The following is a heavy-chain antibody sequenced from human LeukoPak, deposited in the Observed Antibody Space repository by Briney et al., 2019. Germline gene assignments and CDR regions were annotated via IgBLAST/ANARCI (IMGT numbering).Heavy chain of an antibody. Sequence: PGRSLRLSCTASGFTFGDYAMSWVRQAPGKGLEWVGFIRSKAYGGTTEYAASVKGRFTISRDDSKSIAYLQMNSLKTEDTAVYYCTRAWYGSGWNNFDYWGQGTLVTVSS. CDR2: IRSKAYGGTT. CDR3: TRAWYGSGWNNFDY. V-gene: IGHV3-49*04. D-gene: IGHD6-19*01. J-gene: IGHJ4*02. CDR1: GFTFGDYA.